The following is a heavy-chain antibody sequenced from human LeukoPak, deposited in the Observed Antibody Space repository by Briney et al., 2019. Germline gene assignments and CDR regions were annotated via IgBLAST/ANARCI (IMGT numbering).Heavy chain of an antibody. CDR2: ISYDGSNK. V-gene: IGHV3-30*18. CDR1: GFTFSSYG. CDR3: AKAEQENYYYGMDV. Sequence: GGSLRLSCAASGFTFSSYGMHWVRQAPGKGLEWVAVISYDGSNKYYADSVKGRFTISSDNSKNTLYLQMNSLRVEDTAVYYCAKAEQENYYYGMDVWGQGTTVTVSS. D-gene: IGHD6-13*01. J-gene: IGHJ6*02.